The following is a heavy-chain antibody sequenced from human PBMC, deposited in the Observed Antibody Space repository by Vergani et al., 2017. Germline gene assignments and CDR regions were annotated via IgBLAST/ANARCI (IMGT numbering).Heavy chain of an antibody. CDR1: GFTFSIYW. CDR2: INSDGSST. D-gene: IGHD1-1*01. CDR3: ATKSCGTPGCQIGYFRE. Sequence: EVQLVESGGGLVQPGGSLRLSCAASGFTFSIYWMHWVRQAPGKGLVWVSRINSDGSSTRYADSVKGRFTISRDNAKNTLYLQMNSLRTEDTAVYYCATKSCGTPGCQIGYFREWGQGTLVTVSS. J-gene: IGHJ1*01. V-gene: IGHV3-74*01.